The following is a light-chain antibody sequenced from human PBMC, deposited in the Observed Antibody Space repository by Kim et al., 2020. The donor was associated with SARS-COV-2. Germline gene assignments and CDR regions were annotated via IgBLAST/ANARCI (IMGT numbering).Light chain of an antibody. J-gene: IGLJ3*02. CDR3: ATWDVSLNGWV. CDR1: SSNVGRNL. CDR2: NDN. Sequence: GRRVTISCSGSSSNVGRNLVNWTQQLPGTAPKVFIYNDNQRPSGVPDRFSGSRSGTSASLAISGLQSEDEADYYCATWDVSLNGWVFGGGTQLTVL. V-gene: IGLV1-44*01.